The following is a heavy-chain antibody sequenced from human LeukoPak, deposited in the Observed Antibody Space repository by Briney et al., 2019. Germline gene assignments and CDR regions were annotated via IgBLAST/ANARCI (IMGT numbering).Heavy chain of an antibody. CDR2: IYTSGST. CDR3: ARSIAAAGTQWYFDL. Sequence: GSLRLSCAASGFTFSSYSMNWIRQPAGKGLEWIGRIYTSGSTNYNPSLKSRVTISVDTSKNQFSLKLSSVTAADTAVYYCARSIAAAGTQWYFDLWGRGTLVTVSS. J-gene: IGHJ2*01. D-gene: IGHD6-13*01. V-gene: IGHV4-4*07. CDR1: GFTFSSYS.